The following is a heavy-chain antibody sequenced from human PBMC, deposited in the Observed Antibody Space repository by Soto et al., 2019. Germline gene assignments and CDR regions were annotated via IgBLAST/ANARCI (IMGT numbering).Heavy chain of an antibody. D-gene: IGHD3-16*01. Sequence: GGSLRLSCAASGFAFSGSAMNWVRQASGKGPEWVGRIRSKGHNYATEYAASVKGRFTISRDDSKNTAYLQMNSLQTEDTAVYYCTRDLFSYDYSGILWFDPWGQGTLVTVSS. CDR2: IRSKGHNYAT. CDR1: GFAFSGSA. V-gene: IGHV3-73*01. CDR3: TRDLFSYDYSGILWFDP. J-gene: IGHJ5*02.